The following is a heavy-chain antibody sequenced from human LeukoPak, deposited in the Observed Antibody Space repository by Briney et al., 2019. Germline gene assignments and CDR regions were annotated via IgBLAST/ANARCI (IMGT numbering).Heavy chain of an antibody. CDR3: ARDSYGDYVRNAFDI. CDR1: GGTFSSYA. Sequence: ASVKVSCKASGGTFSSYAISWVRQAPGQGLEWMGGIIPIFGTANYAQKFQGRVTITADESTSTAYMGLSSLRSEDTAVYYCARDSYGDYVRNAFDIWGHGTMVTVSS. V-gene: IGHV1-69*01. J-gene: IGHJ3*02. CDR2: IIPIFGTA. D-gene: IGHD4-17*01.